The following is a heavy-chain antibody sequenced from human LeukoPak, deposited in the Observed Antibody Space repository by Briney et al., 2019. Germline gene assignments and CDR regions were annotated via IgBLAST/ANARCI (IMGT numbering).Heavy chain of an antibody. V-gene: IGHV3-7*03. CDR1: GFTFNNYW. CDR3: VRGEPRYNWFDP. D-gene: IGHD1-26*01. J-gene: IGHJ5*02. CDR2: IKQDGGEK. Sequence: GGSLRLSCAASGFTFNNYWMSWVRQAPGKGLEWVASIKQDGGEKDYVDSVKGRFTISRDNAQNSLYLQMNSLRVEDTAVYYCVRGEPRYNWFDPWGQGTLVTVSS.